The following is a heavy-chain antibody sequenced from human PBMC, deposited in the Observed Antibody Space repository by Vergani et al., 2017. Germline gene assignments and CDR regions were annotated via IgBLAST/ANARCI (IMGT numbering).Heavy chain of an antibody. Sequence: QVQLQESGPGLVKPSETLSLTCTVSGGSISSYYWGWIRQPPGKGLEWIGSIYYSGTTYYNPSLKSRVTISVDTSKNQFSLKLSSVTAADTAVYYCARGRGVRGTFGYWGQGTLVTVSS. CDR1: GGSISSYY. CDR3: ARGRGVRGTFGY. D-gene: IGHD3-10*01. CDR2: IYYSGTT. J-gene: IGHJ4*02. V-gene: IGHV4-39*02.